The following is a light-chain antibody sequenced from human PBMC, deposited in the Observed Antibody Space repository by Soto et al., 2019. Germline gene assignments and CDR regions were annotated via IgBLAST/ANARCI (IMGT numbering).Light chain of an antibody. Sequence: AIRMTQSPSSFSASTGDRVTITCRASQGISSYLAWYQQKPAKAPKLLVYAASTLQYGVPSRFSGSGSGTDFTLTISCLQSEDFATYCCQQYYTYPQTFGQGTKLEIK. CDR2: AAS. J-gene: IGKJ2*01. CDR3: QQYYTYPQT. V-gene: IGKV1-8*01. CDR1: QGISSY.